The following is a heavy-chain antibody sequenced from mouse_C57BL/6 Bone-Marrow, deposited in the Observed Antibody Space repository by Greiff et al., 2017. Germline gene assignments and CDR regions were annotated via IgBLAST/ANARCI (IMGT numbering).Heavy chain of an antibody. D-gene: IGHD3-3*01. J-gene: IGHJ1*03. CDR2: ISSGGSYT. CDR3: ARLGTSWYVDV. V-gene: IGHV5-6*01. Sequence: EVQGVESGGDLVKPGGSLKLSCAASGFTFSSYGMSWVRQTPDKRLEWVATISSGGSYTYYPDSVKGRFTISRDNAKNTLYLQMSSLKSEDTAMYYCARLGTSWYVDVWGTGTTVTVSS. CDR1: GFTFSSYG.